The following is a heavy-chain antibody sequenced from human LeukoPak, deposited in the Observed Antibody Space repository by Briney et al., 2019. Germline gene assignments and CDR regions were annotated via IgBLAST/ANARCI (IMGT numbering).Heavy chain of an antibody. D-gene: IGHD3-10*01. J-gene: IGHJ6*02. CDR3: ARGYYYGSGSYYPYYYYYDMDV. CDR2: INPNSGGT. V-gene: IGHV1-2*02. CDR1: GYTFTGYY. Sequence: ASVKVSCKASGYTFTGYYMHWVRQAPGQGLGWMGWINPNSGGTNYAQKFQGRVTMTRDTSISTAYMELSRLRSDDTAVYYCARGYYYGSGSYYPYYYYYDMDVWGQGTTVTVSS.